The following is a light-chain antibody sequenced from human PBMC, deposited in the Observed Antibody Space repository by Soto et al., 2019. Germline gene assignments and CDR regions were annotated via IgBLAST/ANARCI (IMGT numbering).Light chain of an antibody. CDR2: EVS. J-gene: IGLJ1*01. V-gene: IGLV2-14*01. CDR1: RSDVGGYNY. Sequence: QSALTHPASVCWSPGHSITVSCTGTRSDVGGYNYVSWYQQHPGKAPKLIIYEVSNRPSGVSYRFSGSKSGNTASLTISGLQAEDEADYYCSSYTSSNTLHYVFGSGTKVTVL. CDR3: SSYTSSNTLHYV.